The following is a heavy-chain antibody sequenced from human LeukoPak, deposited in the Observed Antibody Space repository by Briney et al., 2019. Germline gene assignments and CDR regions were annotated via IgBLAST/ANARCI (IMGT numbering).Heavy chain of an antibody. J-gene: IGHJ5*02. CDR1: GYTFTGYY. CDR2: INPNSGGT. Sequence: ASVKVSCKPSGYTFTGYYLHWVRQAPGQGLEWMGWINPNSGGTKSAQTFQGRVTMTRDTSISTAYMELSSLMSDDTAVYYCARGSSERDWFDLWGQGTLVTVSS. CDR3: ARGSSERDWFDL. D-gene: IGHD1-1*01. V-gene: IGHV1-2*02.